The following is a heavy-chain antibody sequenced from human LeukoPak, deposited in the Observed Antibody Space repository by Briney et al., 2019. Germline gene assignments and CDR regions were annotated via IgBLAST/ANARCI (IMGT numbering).Heavy chain of an antibody. V-gene: IGHV3-23*01. J-gene: IGHJ4*02. CDR1: GFTFSSYS. CDR3: AKDRLLYCRGDCYIFDY. Sequence: AAGSLRLSCAASGFTFSSYSMSWVRQPPGKGLEWVSRVSGSGGSKYYAASVKGRFSISRDNSKNTLYLQVNGLTTEATAVYYCAKDRLLYCRGDCYIFDYWGQGTVVTVSS. D-gene: IGHD2-21*02. CDR2: VSGSGGSK.